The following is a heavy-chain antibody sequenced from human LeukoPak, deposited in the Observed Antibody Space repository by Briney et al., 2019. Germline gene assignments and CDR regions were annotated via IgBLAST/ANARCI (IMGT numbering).Heavy chain of an antibody. V-gene: IGHV4-39*01. D-gene: IGHD4-17*01. CDR3: ARLRVTRFNLDWFDP. CDR2: IYYSGST. Sequence: PSETLSLTCTVSGGSISSSSYYWGWIRQPPGKGLEWIGSIYYSGSTYYNPSLKSRVTISVDTSKNQFSLKLSSVTAADTAVYYCARLRVTRFNLDWFDPWGQGTLVTVSS. CDR1: GGSISSSSYY. J-gene: IGHJ5*02.